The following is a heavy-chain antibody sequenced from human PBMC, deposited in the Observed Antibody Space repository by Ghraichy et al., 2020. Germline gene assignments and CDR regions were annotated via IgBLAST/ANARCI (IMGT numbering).Heavy chain of an antibody. D-gene: IGHD3-16*01. V-gene: IGHV4-59*01. J-gene: IGHJ5*02. CDR3: VIRSYGNGFDP. Sequence: SETLSLTCSVSGGSISTYYWTWIRQPPGKGLEWIASLYYSGTTNYNPSLKSRVTISVDTSKNHFSLNLSSVTAADTAVYYCVIRSYGNGFDPWGQGTLVTVSS. CDR2: LYYSGTT. CDR1: GGSISTYY.